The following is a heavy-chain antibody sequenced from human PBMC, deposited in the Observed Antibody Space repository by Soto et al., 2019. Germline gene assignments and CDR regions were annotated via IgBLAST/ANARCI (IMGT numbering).Heavy chain of an antibody. CDR2: ISYDGSNK. V-gene: IGHV3-30-3*01. CDR3: ARGPGLIVYDATFDY. J-gene: IGHJ4*02. CDR1: GFTFSSYA. Sequence: QVQLVESGGGVVQPGRSLRLSCAASGFTFSSYAMHWVRQAPGKGLEWVAVISYDGSNKYYADSVKGRFTISRDNSKNTLYLQMNSLRAEDTAVYYCARGPGLIVYDATFDYWGQGTLVTVSS. D-gene: IGHD2-8*01.